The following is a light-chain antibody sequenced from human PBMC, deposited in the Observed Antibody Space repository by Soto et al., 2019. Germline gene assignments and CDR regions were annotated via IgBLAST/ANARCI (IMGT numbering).Light chain of an antibody. J-gene: IGKJ1*01. CDR3: QQSNNWPRT. Sequence: EIVMTQSPATLSVSPGERATLSCRASQSVSSNLVWYQQKPGQAPRLLIYGASTSAAGIPVRFSGSGSGTEFTLTISSLQSEDFAIYYCQQSNNWPRTFGPGTKVEI. V-gene: IGKV3-15*01. CDR1: QSVSSN. CDR2: GAS.